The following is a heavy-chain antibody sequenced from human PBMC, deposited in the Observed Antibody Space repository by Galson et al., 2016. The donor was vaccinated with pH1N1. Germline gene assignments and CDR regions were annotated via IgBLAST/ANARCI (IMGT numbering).Heavy chain of an antibody. V-gene: IGHV1-69*06. CDR1: GVIFNSYA. J-gene: IGHJ3*02. Sequence: SVKVSCKASGVIFNSYAINWVRQAPGQGLEWMGGIIAIFNTPNYAQDFQGRATITADKPTTTVYRERSGLTSADTAVYYCSRGRNYYGNEAFDIWGQGTMVIVSS. CDR2: IIAIFNTP. D-gene: IGHD3-22*01. CDR3: SRGRNYYGNEAFDI.